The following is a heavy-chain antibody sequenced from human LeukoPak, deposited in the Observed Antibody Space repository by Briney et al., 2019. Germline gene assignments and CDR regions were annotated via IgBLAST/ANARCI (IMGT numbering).Heavy chain of an antibody. Sequence: LSLTCAVSGGSISSGGYSWSWVRQASGKGLEWVSAISGSGGSTYYADSVKGRFTISRDNSKNTLYLQMNSLRAEDTAVYYCAKGSGIAQGSDYGMDVWGQGTTVTVSS. CDR2: ISGSGGST. D-gene: IGHD3-10*01. J-gene: IGHJ6*02. CDR1: GGSISSGGYS. CDR3: AKGSGIAQGSDYGMDV. V-gene: IGHV3-23*01.